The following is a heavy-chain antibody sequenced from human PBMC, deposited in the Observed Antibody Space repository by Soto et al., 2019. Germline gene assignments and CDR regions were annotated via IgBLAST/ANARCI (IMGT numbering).Heavy chain of an antibody. Sequence: QVQLVESGGGLVKPGGSLRLSCAASGFTFSDYYMSWIRQAPGKGLEWVSYISSSGSTIHYADSVKGRFTISRDNAKNSLYLQMNSLRAEDTGVYYCARDQYSDYGEPDDAEYFQHWGQGTLVTVSS. CDR2: ISSSGSTI. V-gene: IGHV3-11*01. CDR3: ARDQYSDYGEPDDAEYFQH. D-gene: IGHD4-17*01. CDR1: GFTFSDYY. J-gene: IGHJ1*01.